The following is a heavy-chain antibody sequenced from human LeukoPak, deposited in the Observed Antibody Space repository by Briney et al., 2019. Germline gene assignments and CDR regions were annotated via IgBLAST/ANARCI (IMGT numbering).Heavy chain of an antibody. D-gene: IGHD3-10*01. CDR1: GFTFKSYY. Sequence: PGGSLRLSCAASGFTFKSYYMNWVRQAPGKGLVWVSRINRDGSDTIYADSVKGRFTISRDNAKNTLFLQMNSLRAEDTAVYYCAREDFGVDYWGQGTLVTVSS. V-gene: IGHV3-74*01. J-gene: IGHJ4*02. CDR3: AREDFGVDY. CDR2: INRDGSDT.